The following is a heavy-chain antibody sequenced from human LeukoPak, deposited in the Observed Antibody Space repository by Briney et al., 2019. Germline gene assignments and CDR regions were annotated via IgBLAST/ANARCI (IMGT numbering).Heavy chain of an antibody. CDR2: FDPEDGET. V-gene: IGHV1-24*01. CDR1: GYTLTELS. J-gene: IGHJ4*02. Sequence: ASVKVSCXVSGYTLTELSMHWVRQAPGKGLEWMGGFDPEDGETIYARKFQGRVTMTEDTSTDTAYMELSSLRSEDTAVYYCATAKVFCSGGSCRNYYFDYWGQGTLVTVSS. CDR3: ATAKVFCSGGSCRNYYFDY. D-gene: IGHD2-15*01.